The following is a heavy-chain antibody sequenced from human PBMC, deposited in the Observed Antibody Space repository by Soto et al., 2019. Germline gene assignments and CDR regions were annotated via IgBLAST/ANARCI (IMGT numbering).Heavy chain of an antibody. V-gene: IGHV3-23*01. J-gene: IGHJ4*02. CDR2: VSGSGGST. Sequence: EVQLLESGGGLVQPGGSLRLSCAASGFTFGSSAMSWVRQAPGKGLEWVSSVSGSGGSTYYADSVKGRFTITRDKSKNPVSLRMTSLSVEVTAVYYCATLLGSRYGAVDYWGQGTLVTVSS. D-gene: IGHD5-18*01. CDR1: GFTFGSSA. CDR3: ATLLGSRYGAVDY.